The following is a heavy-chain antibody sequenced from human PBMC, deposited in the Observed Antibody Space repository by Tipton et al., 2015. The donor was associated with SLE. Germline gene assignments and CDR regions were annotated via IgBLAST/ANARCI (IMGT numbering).Heavy chain of an antibody. CDR3: ARGLRQLAHYYYYGMGV. Sequence: TLSLTCTVSGGSISSYYWSWIRQPPGKGLEWIGYIYYSGSTNYNPSLKSRVTISVDTSKNQFSLKLSSVTAADTAVYYCARGLRQLAHYYYYGMGVWGQGTTVTVSS. D-gene: IGHD6-13*01. CDR1: GGSISSYY. V-gene: IGHV4-59*01. CDR2: IYYSGST. J-gene: IGHJ6*02.